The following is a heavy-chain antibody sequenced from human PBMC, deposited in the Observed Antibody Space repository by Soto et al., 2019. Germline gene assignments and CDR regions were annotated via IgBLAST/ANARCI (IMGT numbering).Heavy chain of an antibody. D-gene: IGHD6-19*01. CDR1: GFTFSSYD. CDR2: IGTAGDT. CDR3: ARGEAVAALCALDL. J-gene: IGHJ3*01. V-gene: IGHV3-13*01. Sequence: EVQLVESGGGLVQPGGSLRLSCAASGFTFSSYDMHWVRQATGKGLEWVSAIGTAGDTYYPGSVKGRFTISSENAKNSLYLQMNSLRAGDTAVYYWARGEAVAALCALDLWGQGTMVTVSS.